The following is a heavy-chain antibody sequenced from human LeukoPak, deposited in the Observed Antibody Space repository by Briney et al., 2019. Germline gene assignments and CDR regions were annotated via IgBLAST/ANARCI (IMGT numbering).Heavy chain of an antibody. CDR1: GGSISSYY. D-gene: IGHD3-22*01. CDR2: IYYSGST. J-gene: IGHJ4*02. CDR3: ARWGDSSGYFSPFFDY. Sequence: SETLSLTCAVSGGSISSYYWSWIRQPPGKGLEWIGYIYYSGSTNYNPSLKSRVTISVDTSKNQFSLKLSSVTTADAAVYYCARWGDSSGYFSPFFDYWGQGTLVTVSS. V-gene: IGHV4-59*01.